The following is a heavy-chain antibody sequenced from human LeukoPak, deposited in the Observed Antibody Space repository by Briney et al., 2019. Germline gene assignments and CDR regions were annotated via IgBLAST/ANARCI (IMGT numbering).Heavy chain of an antibody. J-gene: IGHJ4*02. V-gene: IGHV3-33*01. CDR2: IWYDGSNK. CDR1: GFTFSSYG. Sequence: QPGRSLRLSCAASGFTFSSYGMHWVRQAPGKGLEWVAVIWYDGSNKYYADSVKGRFTISRDNSKNTLYLQMNSLRAEDTAVYYCARGGYIEQQLVLYLDYWGQGTLVTVSS. D-gene: IGHD6-13*01. CDR3: ARGGYIEQQLVLYLDY.